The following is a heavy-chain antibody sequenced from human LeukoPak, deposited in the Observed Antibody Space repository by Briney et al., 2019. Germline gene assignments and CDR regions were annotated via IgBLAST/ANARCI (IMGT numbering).Heavy chain of an antibody. Sequence: SETLSLTCTVSGGSISSSSSYYWGWIRQPPGKGLEWIGSISYSGSTYYNPSLKSRVTIFADTSKNLFSLKLSSVTAADTAVFYCARTTEGGYTYDYFYYYYMDVWGKGTTVTISS. CDR2: ISYSGST. V-gene: IGHV4-39*07. J-gene: IGHJ6*03. D-gene: IGHD5-18*01. CDR1: GGSISSSSSYY. CDR3: ARTTEGGYTYDYFYYYYMDV.